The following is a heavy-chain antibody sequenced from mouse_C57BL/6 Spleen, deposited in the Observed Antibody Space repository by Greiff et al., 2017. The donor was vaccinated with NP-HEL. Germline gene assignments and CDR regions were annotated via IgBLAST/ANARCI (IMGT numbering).Heavy chain of an antibody. D-gene: IGHD2-3*01. V-gene: IGHV1-26*01. CDR2: INPNNGGT. Sequence: EVQLQQSGPELVKPGASVKISCKASGYTFTDYYMNWVKQSHGKSLEWIGDINPNNGGTSYNQKFKGKATLTVDKSSSTAYMELRSLTSEDSAVYYCARIGLLDYAMDYWGQGTSVTVSS. J-gene: IGHJ4*01. CDR3: ARIGLLDYAMDY. CDR1: GYTFTDYY.